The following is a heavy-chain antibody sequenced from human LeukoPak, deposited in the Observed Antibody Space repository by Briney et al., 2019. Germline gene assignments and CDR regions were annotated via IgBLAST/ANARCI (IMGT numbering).Heavy chain of an antibody. CDR1: GFTFSSYG. V-gene: IGHV3-30*02. Sequence: QSGGSLRLSCAASGFTFSSYGMHWVRQAPGKGLEWVAFIRYDGSNKYYADSVKGRFTISRDNSKNTLYLQMNSLRAEDTAVYYCAKDLVFEAYSYGYGSSYWGQGTLVTVSS. CDR2: IRYDGSNK. D-gene: IGHD5-18*01. J-gene: IGHJ4*02. CDR3: AKDLVFEAYSYGYGSSY.